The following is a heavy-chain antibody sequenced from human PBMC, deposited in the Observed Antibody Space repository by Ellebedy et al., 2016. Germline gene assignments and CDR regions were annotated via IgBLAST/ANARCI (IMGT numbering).Heavy chain of an antibody. D-gene: IGHD6-13*01. V-gene: IGHV1-8*01. J-gene: IGHJ2*01. CDR1: GYTFTSYD. Sequence: ASVKVSXKASGYTFTSYDINWVRQATGQGLEWMGWMNPNSGNTGYAQKFQGRVTMTTDTSTSTAYMELRSLRSDDTAVYYCARDLPAAAAHYWYFDLWGRGTLVTVSS. CDR2: MNPNSGNT. CDR3: ARDLPAAAAHYWYFDL.